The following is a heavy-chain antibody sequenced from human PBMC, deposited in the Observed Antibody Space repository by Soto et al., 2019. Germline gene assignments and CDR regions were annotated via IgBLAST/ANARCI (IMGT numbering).Heavy chain of an antibody. CDR1: GGTFSSYA. D-gene: IGHD7-27*01. J-gene: IGHJ6*02. CDR3: AAHFHWGPYNYYYGMDV. V-gene: IGHV1-69*12. CDR2: IIPMFGTA. Sequence: QVQLVQSGAEVKKPGSSVKVSCKASGGTFSSYAISWVRQAPGQGLEWRGGIIPMFGTADYAQKFQGRVTIIADESTSTAYMELSSMRSEDTAVYYCAAHFHWGPYNYYYGMDVCGQGTRGTVSS.